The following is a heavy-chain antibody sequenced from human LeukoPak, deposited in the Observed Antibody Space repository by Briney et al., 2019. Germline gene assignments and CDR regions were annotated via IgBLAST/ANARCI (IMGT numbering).Heavy chain of an antibody. Sequence: GGSLRLSCAASRFTFSNSAMSWVRQAPGKGLEWVSSISDGGDSTYYADSVKGRFTISRDNSKNTLYLQMNSLRAEDTAVYYCARAMVRGVAFDYWGQGTLVTVSS. D-gene: IGHD3-10*01. CDR1: RFTFSNSA. CDR3: ARAMVRGVAFDY. J-gene: IGHJ4*02. CDR2: ISDGGDST. V-gene: IGHV3-23*01.